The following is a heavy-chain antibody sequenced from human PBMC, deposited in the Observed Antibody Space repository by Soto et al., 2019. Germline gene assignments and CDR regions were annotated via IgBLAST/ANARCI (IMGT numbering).Heavy chain of an antibody. J-gene: IGHJ4*02. D-gene: IGHD2-15*01. CDR1: GFTFSSYA. Sequence: PGGSLRLSCAASGFTFSSYAMSWVRQAPGKGLEWVSAISGSGGSTYYADSVKGRFTISRDNSKNTLYLQMNSLRAEDTAVYYCANGKEEGGWFDNNPLDYWGQGTLVTVSS. CDR2: ISGSGGST. V-gene: IGHV3-23*01. CDR3: ANGKEEGGWFDNNPLDY.